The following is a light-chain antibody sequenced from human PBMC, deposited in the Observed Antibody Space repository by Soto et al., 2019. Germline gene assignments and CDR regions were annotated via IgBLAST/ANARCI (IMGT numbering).Light chain of an antibody. CDR3: HQSYTDSA. J-gene: IGKJ5*01. Sequence: DIQVTQSPSTLSASVGDRVTITCRTSQSINGYLNWYQQKPGKAPKLLIYAGSGLHSGVPSRFSGSGSGTDFTLTISSLQPEDFATYSCHQSYTDSAFGQGTRLDI. CDR2: AGS. V-gene: IGKV1-39*01. CDR1: QSINGY.